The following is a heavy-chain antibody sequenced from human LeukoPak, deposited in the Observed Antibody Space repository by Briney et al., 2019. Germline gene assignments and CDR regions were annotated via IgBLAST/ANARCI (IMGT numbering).Heavy chain of an antibody. J-gene: IGHJ4*02. D-gene: IGHD2-15*01. Sequence: SETLSLTCAVYGGSFSGYYWSWIRQPPGKGLEWIGEINHSGSTNYNPSLKSRVTISVDTSKNQFSLKLSSVTAADTAVYYCAGGGGYFEYWGQGTLVTVSS. CDR3: AGGGGYFEY. V-gene: IGHV4-34*01. CDR1: GGSFSGYY. CDR2: INHSGST.